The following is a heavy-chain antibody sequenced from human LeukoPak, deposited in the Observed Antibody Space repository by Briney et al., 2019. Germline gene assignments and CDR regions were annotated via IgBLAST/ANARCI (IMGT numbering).Heavy chain of an antibody. V-gene: IGHV4-4*02. CDR1: GDSISSSNW. CDR3: VRRRYNYGFDS. J-gene: IGHJ4*02. CDR2: IYHSGST. D-gene: IGHD5-18*01. Sequence: SGTLSLTCDVSGDSISSSNWWNWVRQPPGKGLEWIGGIYHSGSTNYNPSLKSRVTMSVDKSKNQFSLKLSSVTAADTAVFYCVRRRYNYGFDSWGQGTLVTVSS.